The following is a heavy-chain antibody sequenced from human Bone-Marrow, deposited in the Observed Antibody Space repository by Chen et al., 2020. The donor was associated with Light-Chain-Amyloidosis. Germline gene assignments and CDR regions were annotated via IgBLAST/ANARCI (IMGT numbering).Heavy chain of an antibody. D-gene: IGHD5-12*01. V-gene: IGHV5-51*01. CDR3: ARRRDGYNLDY. Sequence: VQLEQSGPEVKKPGESLKISCNGSGYTFPNYWIGWVRQMPGKDLEWMGVIYPDDSDARYSPSFEGQVTISADKSITTAYLQWRSLKASHTAMYYCARRRDGYNLDYWGQGTLVTVSS. CDR1: GYTFPNYW. J-gene: IGHJ4*02. CDR2: IYPDDSDA.